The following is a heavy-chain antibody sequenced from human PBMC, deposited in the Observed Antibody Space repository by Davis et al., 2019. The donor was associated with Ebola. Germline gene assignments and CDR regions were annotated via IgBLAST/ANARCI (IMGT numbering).Heavy chain of an antibody. CDR1: GFTFDDYA. J-gene: IGHJ5*02. CDR3: AKDSGWQMTP. Sequence: SLKISCAASGFTFDDYAMHWVRQVPGKGLEWVTGICWNSGNVASADSVKGRFTIARDNAGNSLFLQMNSLRAEDTAVYYCAKDSGWQMTPWGQGTLVTVSS. CDR2: ICWNSGNV. D-gene: IGHD6-19*01. V-gene: IGHV3-9*01.